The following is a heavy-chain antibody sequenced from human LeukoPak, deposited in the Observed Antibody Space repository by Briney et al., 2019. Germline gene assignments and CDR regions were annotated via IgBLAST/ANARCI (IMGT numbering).Heavy chain of an antibody. Sequence: SETLSVTCTVSGGSISSSSYYWGWIRQPPGKGLEWIGSIYYSGSTYYNPSLKSRVTISVDTSKNQFSLKLSSVTAADTAVYYCASYYGGNSGYFQHWGQGTLVTVSS. CDR3: ASYYGGNSGYFQH. J-gene: IGHJ1*01. D-gene: IGHD4-23*01. CDR1: GGSISSSSYY. V-gene: IGHV4-39*07. CDR2: IYYSGST.